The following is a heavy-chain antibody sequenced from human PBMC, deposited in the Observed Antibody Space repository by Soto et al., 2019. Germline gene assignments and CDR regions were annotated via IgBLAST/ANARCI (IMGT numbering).Heavy chain of an antibody. CDR1: GYTFTSYA. CDR2: IIPIFGTA. V-gene: IGHV1-69*13. Sequence: GASVKVSCKASGYTFTSYAISWVRQAPGQGLEWMGGIIPIFGTANYAQKFQGRVTITADESTSTAYMELSSLRSEDTAVYYCARDDIKRSLPNYDFWSGYSGAFDVWGQGTMVTVSS. D-gene: IGHD3-3*01. J-gene: IGHJ3*01. CDR3: ARDDIKRSLPNYDFWSGYSGAFDV.